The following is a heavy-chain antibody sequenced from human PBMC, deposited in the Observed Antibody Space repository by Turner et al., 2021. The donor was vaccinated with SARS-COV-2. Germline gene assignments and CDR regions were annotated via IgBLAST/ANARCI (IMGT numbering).Heavy chain of an antibody. J-gene: IGHJ6*02. Sequence: QVQLVQAGAEVKKPGASVKVYCKASGYTFASYGLSWVRQAPGQGLEWMGWISAYKGNTNYAQKLQGRVTMSTNTSTSTAYMELRSMRSDDTAVYYCARAYGSGSYGHYYGMDVWGQGTTVTVSS. CDR1: GYTFASYG. CDR2: ISAYKGNT. V-gene: IGHV1-18*01. D-gene: IGHD3-10*01. CDR3: ARAYGSGSYGHYYGMDV.